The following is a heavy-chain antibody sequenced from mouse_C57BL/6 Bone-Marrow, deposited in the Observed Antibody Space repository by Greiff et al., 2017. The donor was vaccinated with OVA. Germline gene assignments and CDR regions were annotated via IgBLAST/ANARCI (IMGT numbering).Heavy chain of an antibody. J-gene: IGHJ2*01. Sequence: DVQLQESGPELVKPGASVKMSCKASGYTFTDYNMHWVKQSHGKSLEWIGYINPNNGGNSYNQKFKGKATLTVNKSSSTAYMELRILTSEDSAVYYCAREGCYDLNYFDYWGQGTTLTVSS. CDR2: INPNNGGN. CDR3: AREGCYDLNYFDY. CDR1: GYTFTDYN. V-gene: IGHV1-22*01. D-gene: IGHD2-12*01.